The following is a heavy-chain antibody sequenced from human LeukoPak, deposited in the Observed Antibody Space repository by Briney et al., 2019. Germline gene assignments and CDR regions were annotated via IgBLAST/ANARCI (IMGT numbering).Heavy chain of an antibody. V-gene: IGHV1-2*02. D-gene: IGHD3-10*01. Sequence: ASVKVSCKVSGYTLTELSMHWVRHAPGQGLEWMGWINPNSGGTNYAQKFQGRVTMTRDTSISTAYMELRRLKSDGTAVYYCARAQNYYGPFGPWGQGTLVTVSS. CDR2: INPNSGGT. CDR1: GYTLTELS. J-gene: IGHJ5*02. CDR3: ARAQNYYGPFGP.